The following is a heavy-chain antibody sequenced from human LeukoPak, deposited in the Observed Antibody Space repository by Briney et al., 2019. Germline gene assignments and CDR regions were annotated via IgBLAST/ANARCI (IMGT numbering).Heavy chain of an antibody. D-gene: IGHD3-3*01. V-gene: IGHV3-30*18. J-gene: IGHJ4*02. CDR1: GFPFNAYW. CDR3: AKERTADYDFWSGYFAS. CDR2: ISHDGKNE. Sequence: GGSLRLSCAASGFPFNAYWMTWVRQAPGRGLERVAVISHDGKNEYFRESVKGRFTISRDNSENKVYLHMNSLRIEDTGIYYCAKERTADYDFWSGYFASWGQGSQVIVSS.